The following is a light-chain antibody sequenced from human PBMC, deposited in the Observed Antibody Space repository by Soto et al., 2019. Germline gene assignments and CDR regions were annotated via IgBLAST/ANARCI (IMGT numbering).Light chain of an antibody. CDR1: QSISSW. CDR3: QQYNTYST. Sequence: DSQMTQSPSTLSASVGDRVTITCRASQSISSWLAWYQQKPGKAPKILIYKASSLESGVPSRFSGSGSGTEFTLTISSLQPDDFATYYCQQYNTYSTFGQGTKVDIK. J-gene: IGKJ1*01. CDR2: KAS. V-gene: IGKV1-5*03.